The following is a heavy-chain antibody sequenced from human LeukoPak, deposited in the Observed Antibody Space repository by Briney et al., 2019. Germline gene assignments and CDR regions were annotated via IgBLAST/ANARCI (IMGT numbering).Heavy chain of an antibody. CDR3: ARDWDYVWGSYRYLYFDY. D-gene: IGHD3-16*02. CDR2: ISNGGNT. Sequence: GGSLRLSCAASGFTVSNNYMSWVRQAPGKGLEWVSVISNGGNTYYADSVKGRFTTSRDNSKNTLYLQMNSLRAEDTAVYYCARDWDYVWGSYRYLYFDYWGQGTLVTVSS. V-gene: IGHV3-53*01. CDR1: GFTVSNNY. J-gene: IGHJ4*02.